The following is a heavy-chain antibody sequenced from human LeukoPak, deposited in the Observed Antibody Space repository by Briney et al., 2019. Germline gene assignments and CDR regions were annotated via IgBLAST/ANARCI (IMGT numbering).Heavy chain of an antibody. CDR3: ARGYSGSEGGGASGGYFDY. CDR2: IYYSGST. J-gene: IGHJ4*02. CDR1: GGSISSGDYY. D-gene: IGHD1-26*01. Sequence: PSQTLSLTCTVSGGSISSGDYYWSWIRQPPGKGLEWIGYIYYSGSTYYNPSLKSRVTISVDTSKNQFSLKLSSVTAADTAVYYWARGYSGSEGGGASGGYFDYWGQGTLVTVSS. V-gene: IGHV4-30-4*08.